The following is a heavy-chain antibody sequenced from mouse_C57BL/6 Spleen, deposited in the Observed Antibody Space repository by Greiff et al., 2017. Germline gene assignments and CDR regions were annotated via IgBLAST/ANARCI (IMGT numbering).Heavy chain of an antibody. CDR3: ARSLPGMDY. CDR1: GYAFSSSW. CDR2: IYPGDGDT. J-gene: IGHJ4*01. D-gene: IGHD2-10*01. Sequence: QVQLKESGPELVKPGASVKISCKASGYAFSSSWLNWVKQRPGKGLEWIGRIYPGDGDTNYNGKFKGKATLTADKSSSTAYMQLSSLTSEDSAVYFCARSLPGMDYWGQGTSVTVSS. V-gene: IGHV1-82*01.